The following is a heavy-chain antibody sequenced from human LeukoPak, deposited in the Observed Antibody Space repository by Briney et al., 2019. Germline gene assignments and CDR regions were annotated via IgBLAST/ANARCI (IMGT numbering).Heavy chain of an antibody. D-gene: IGHD6-13*01. J-gene: IGHJ6*02. V-gene: IGHV3-15*01. Sequence: GGSLRLSCAASGFTFSNAWVSWVRQAPGKGLEWVGRIKSKTDGGTTDYAAPVKGRFTISRDDSKNTLYLQMNSPKTEDTAVYYCTTEGVIAAATYGMDVWGQGTTVTVSS. CDR3: TTEGVIAAATYGMDV. CDR2: IKSKTDGGTT. CDR1: GFTFSNAW.